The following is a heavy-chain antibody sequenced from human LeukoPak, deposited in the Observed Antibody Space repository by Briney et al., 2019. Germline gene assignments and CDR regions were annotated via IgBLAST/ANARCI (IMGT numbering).Heavy chain of an antibody. CDR2: IIPIFGTA. CDR1: GGTFSSYA. J-gene: IGHJ2*01. D-gene: IGHD4-17*01. Sequence: ASVKVSCKASGGTFSSYAISWVRQAPGQGLEWMGRIIPIFGTANYAQKFQGRVTITTDESTSTAYMELSSLRSEDTAVYYCARDAPGDGDYVGWYFDLWGRGTLVTVSS. CDR3: ARDAPGDGDYVGWYFDL. V-gene: IGHV1-69*05.